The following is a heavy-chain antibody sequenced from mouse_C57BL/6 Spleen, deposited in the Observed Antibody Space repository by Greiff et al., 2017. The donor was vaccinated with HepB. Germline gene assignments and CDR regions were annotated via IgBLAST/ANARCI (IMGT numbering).Heavy chain of an antibody. J-gene: IGHJ2*01. CDR1: GYTFTSYW. CDR2: IDPSDSYT. Sequence: VQLQQPGAELVMPGASVKLSCKASGYTFTSYWMHWVKQRPGQGLEWIGEIDPSDSYTNYNQKFKGKSTLTVDKSSSTAYMQLSSLTSEDSAVYYCARRDYGSSPFGFDYWGQGTTLTVSS. CDR3: ARRDYGSSPFGFDY. D-gene: IGHD1-1*01. V-gene: IGHV1-69*01.